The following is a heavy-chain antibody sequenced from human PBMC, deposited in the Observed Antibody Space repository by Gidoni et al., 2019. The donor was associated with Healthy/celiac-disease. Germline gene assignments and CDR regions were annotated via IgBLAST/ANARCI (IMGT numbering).Heavy chain of an antibody. CDR1: GGSISSYY. V-gene: IGHV4-59*01. CDR3: ARGGGTLGYSYVHRLEEDDAFDI. CDR2: IYYSGST. J-gene: IGHJ3*02. Sequence: QVQLQESGPGLVKPSETLSLTCPVAGGSISSYYWSWIRQAPGKGLEWIGYIYYSGSTNYNPSLKSRVTISGDTSKNQFSRKLSSVTAADTAVYYCARGGGTLGYSYVHRLEEDDAFDIWGQGTMVTVSS. D-gene: IGHD5-18*01.